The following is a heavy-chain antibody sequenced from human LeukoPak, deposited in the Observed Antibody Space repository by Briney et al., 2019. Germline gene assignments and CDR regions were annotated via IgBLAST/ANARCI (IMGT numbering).Heavy chain of an antibody. V-gene: IGHV3-20*04. Sequence: GGSLRLSCAASGFKFDDYGMSWVRQAPGKGLEWVCDINWNGAWTGYADSVKGRFTISRDNAKNSLCLQMNSLRAEDTALYYCAGYYYDSSRGLDLWGQGTLVTVSA. D-gene: IGHD3-22*01. CDR3: AGYYYDSSRGLDL. CDR2: INWNGAWT. CDR1: GFKFDDYG. J-gene: IGHJ5*02.